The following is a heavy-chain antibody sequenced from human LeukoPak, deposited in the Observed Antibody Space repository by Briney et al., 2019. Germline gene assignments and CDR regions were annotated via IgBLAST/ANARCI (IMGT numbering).Heavy chain of an antibody. J-gene: IGHJ4*02. CDR2: INHSGST. CDR3: ARGTPPPTYYYDSSGYCYFDY. Sequence: SETLSLTCAVYGGSFSGYYWSWIRQPPGKGLEWIGEINHSGSTNYNPSLKSRVTISVDTSKNQFSLKLSFVTAADTAVYYCARGTPPPTYYYDSSGYCYFDYWGQGTLVTVSS. D-gene: IGHD3-22*01. V-gene: IGHV4-34*01. CDR1: GGSFSGYY.